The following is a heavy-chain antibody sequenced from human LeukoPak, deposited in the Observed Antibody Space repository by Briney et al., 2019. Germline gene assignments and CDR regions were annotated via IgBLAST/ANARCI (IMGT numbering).Heavy chain of an antibody. D-gene: IGHD6-19*01. CDR3: AGERGEEYSSGWYKTNYFYN. J-gene: IGHJ4*02. CDR2: GDYSGGT. V-gene: IGHV4-39*07. CDR1: GDSFTSVTDY. Sequence: SETLSLTCTVSGDSFTSVTDYWAWIRQPPGKGLEWIASGDYSGGTYYNPSLESRVAISADMSKNQISLKLTSVTGADTAVYYCAGERGEEYSSGWYKTNYFYNWGQGIRVTVSS.